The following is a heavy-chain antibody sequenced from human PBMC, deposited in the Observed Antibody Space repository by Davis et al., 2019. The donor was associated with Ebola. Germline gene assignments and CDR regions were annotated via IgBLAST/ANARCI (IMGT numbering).Heavy chain of an antibody. CDR1: GFTFIPFW. Sequence: GQSLKISCAASGFTFIPFWMHWVRKVPGKGLAWVSRINSDGRGTSYADSVQGRFTISRDNAKGMVYLQLNNLRAEDSGVYYCARARSPYARDGMDVWGQGTTVTVSS. CDR3: ARARSPYARDGMDV. J-gene: IGHJ6*02. CDR2: INSDGRGT. V-gene: IGHV3-74*01. D-gene: IGHD3-16*01.